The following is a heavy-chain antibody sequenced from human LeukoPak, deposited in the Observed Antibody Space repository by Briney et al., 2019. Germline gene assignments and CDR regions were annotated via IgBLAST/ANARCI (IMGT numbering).Heavy chain of an antibody. CDR3: TTARNMVRGVIPLDY. J-gene: IGHJ4*02. CDR2: IRSKTDGGTT. D-gene: IGHD3-10*01. V-gene: IGHV3-15*01. CDR1: GFTFSNAW. Sequence: GGSLRLSCAASGFTFSNAWMSWARQAPGKVLEWVGRIRSKTDGGTTDYAAPVKGRFTISRDDSKNTLYLQMNSLKTGDTAVYYCTTARNMVRGVIPLDYWGQGTLVTVSS.